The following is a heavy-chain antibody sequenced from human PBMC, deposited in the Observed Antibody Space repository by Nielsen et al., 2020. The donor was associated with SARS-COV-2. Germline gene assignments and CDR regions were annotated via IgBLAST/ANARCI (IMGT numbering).Heavy chain of an antibody. Sequence: GGSLRLSCAASGFRFTNYGMHWVRQAPGKGLEWVAFVPYGGSQKSYAAAVRGRFSISRDNRLNKVSLEMNYLTEEDSGIYYCAKDVRTGSAHFDRWGQGTLVSVSS. J-gene: IGHJ4*02. CDR1: GFRFTNYG. D-gene: IGHD6-25*01. CDR2: VPYGGSQK. CDR3: AKDVRTGSAHFDR. V-gene: IGHV3-30*02.